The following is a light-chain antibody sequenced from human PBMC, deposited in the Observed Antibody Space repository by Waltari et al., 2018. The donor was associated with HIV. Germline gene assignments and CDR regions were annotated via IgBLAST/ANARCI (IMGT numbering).Light chain of an antibody. CDR3: QQSYSRVTWT. J-gene: IGKJ1*01. CDR1: QDISWS. Sequence: DIQMTQSLLSLSASVGDRVTITCRASQDISWSLNWYQQGRGKAPKLLILGASSLQNGVPSRFSGSGSGTDFTLTIDSLQPEDFSTYFCQQSYSRVTWTFGQGTKVEIK. V-gene: IGKV1-39*01. CDR2: GAS.